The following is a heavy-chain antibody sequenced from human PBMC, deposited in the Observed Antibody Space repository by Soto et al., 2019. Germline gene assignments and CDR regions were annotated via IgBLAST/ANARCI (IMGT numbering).Heavy chain of an antibody. CDR2: IYSGGST. CDR3: GRDSGDSTHYYYYMDV. D-gene: IGHD2-2*01. Sequence: GGSLRLSCAASGFTVSSNYMSWVRQAPGKGLEWVSVIYSGGSTYYADSVKGRFTISRDNSKNTLYLQMNSLRAEDTAVYYCGRDSGDSTHYYYYMDVSGKGTTVTVSS. J-gene: IGHJ6*03. CDR1: GFTVSSNY. V-gene: IGHV3-66*01.